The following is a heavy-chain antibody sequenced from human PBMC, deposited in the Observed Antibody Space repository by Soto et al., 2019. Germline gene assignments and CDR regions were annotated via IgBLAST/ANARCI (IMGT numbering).Heavy chain of an antibody. Sequence: QVQLQQWGAGLLKPSETLSLTCAVYGGSFSGYYWSWIRQPPGKGLEWIGEINHSGSTNYNPSLKSRFTISVDTSKNQFSLKLSSVTAADTAVYYCARVLEWCMLYRCNWFDPWGQGTLVTVSS. V-gene: IGHV4-34*01. CDR1: GGSFSGYY. CDR2: INHSGST. J-gene: IGHJ5*02. CDR3: ARVLEWCMLYRCNWFDP. D-gene: IGHD2-8*01.